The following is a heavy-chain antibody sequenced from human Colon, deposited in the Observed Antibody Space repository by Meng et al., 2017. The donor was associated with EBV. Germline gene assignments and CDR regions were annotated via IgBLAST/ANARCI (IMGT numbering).Heavy chain of an antibody. CDR2: ISHSGTT. J-gene: IGHJ5*02. V-gene: IGHV4-4*02. CDR3: ARDYYASGFVFDL. CDR1: GGSIDSDNW. D-gene: IGHD3-10*01. Sequence: QRHLQGAGPGLVKPSGTLSLTCAVSGGSIDSDNWWNWVRQTPGKGLEWIGEISHSGTTNYNPSLKSRVTISIDKSKNQFSLKLTSVTAADTAVYYCARDYYASGFVFDLWGQGTLVTVSS.